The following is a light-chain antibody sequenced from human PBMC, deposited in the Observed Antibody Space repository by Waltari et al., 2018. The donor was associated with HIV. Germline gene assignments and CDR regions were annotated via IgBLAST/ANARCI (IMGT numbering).Light chain of an antibody. Sequence: QSELTQPPSVSAAPGQRVTISCTGSSSNIGAGYDVHWYQQVPGRAPKVVIYGNSNRPSGVPARFSGSKSGSSASLVITGLQSEDEADYYCQSYDSNLSGLFGGGTKVTVL. CDR2: GNS. CDR3: QSYDSNLSGL. J-gene: IGLJ2*01. CDR1: SSNIGAGYD. V-gene: IGLV1-40*01.